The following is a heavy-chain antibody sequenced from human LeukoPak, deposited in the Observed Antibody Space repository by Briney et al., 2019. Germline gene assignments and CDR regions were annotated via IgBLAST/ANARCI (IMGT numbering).Heavy chain of an antibody. CDR1: GFTFSSYW. CDR2: IKEDGSEK. D-gene: IGHD5-18*01. V-gene: IGHV3-7*03. CDR3: VSSPYYLDTEGY. J-gene: IGHJ4*02. Sequence: GGSLRLSCAASGFTFSSYWISWVRQAPGKGLEWVANIKEDGSEKYYVDSVKGRFTISRDNAKNSLYLQMNSPRAEDTAVYYCVSSPYYLDTEGYWGQGTLVTVSS.